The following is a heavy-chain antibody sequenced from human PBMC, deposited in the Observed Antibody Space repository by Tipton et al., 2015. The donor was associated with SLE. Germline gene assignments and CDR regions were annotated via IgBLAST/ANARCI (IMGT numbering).Heavy chain of an antibody. CDR3: ARGWSSWRYYYYGMDV. CDR2: IYYSGRT. D-gene: IGHD6-13*01. J-gene: IGHJ6*02. V-gene: IGHV4-59*01. Sequence: TLSLTCAVYGGSFSGYYWSWIRQPPGKGLEWIGYIYYSGRTNYNPSLKSRVTISLDTSKNQFSLKLSSVTAADTAVYYCARGWSSWRYYYYGMDVWGQGTTVTVSS. CDR1: GGSFSGYY.